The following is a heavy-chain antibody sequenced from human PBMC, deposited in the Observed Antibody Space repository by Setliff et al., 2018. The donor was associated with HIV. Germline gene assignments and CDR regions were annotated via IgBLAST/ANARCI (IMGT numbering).Heavy chain of an antibody. V-gene: IGHV4-4*08. CDR2: IHHSGSS. CDR3: AREHDYSNYRRLDS. Sequence: PSETLSLTCTVSCDSIITYYWTWIRQPPGKGLEWIGYIHHSGSSDYTPSLRSRVTMSVDTSKNQFSLKLTSVTAADTAVYYCAREHDYSNYRRLDSWGQGILVTVSS. J-gene: IGHJ4*02. D-gene: IGHD4-4*01. CDR1: CDSIITYY.